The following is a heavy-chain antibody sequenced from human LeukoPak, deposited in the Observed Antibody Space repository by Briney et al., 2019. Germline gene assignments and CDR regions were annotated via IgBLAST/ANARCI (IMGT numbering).Heavy chain of an antibody. D-gene: IGHD3-22*01. CDR2: TSYSGAT. CDR1: GGSISSGGYS. J-gene: IGHJ4*02. CDR3: VSDSGGYFDY. V-gene: IGHV4-30-4*07. Sequence: PSETLSLTCTVSGGSISSGGYSWSWIRQPPGKGLEWLGYTSYSGATYYNPSLKSRVTISVDTSKNQFSLKLSSVTAADTAVYYCVSDSGGYFDYWGQGTLVTVSS.